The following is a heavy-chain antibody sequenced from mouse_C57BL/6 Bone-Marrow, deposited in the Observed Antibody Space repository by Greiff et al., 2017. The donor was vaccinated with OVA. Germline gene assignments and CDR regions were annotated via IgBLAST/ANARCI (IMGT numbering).Heavy chain of an antibody. CDR2: IYPGDGDT. Sequence: QVQLKESGPELVKPGASVKISCKASGYAFSSSWMNWVKQRPGKGLEWIGRIYPGDGDTNYNGKFKGKATLTADKSSSTAYMQLSSLTSEDSAVYFCARSGFIDYWGQGTTLTVSS. J-gene: IGHJ2*01. CDR1: GYAFSSSW. V-gene: IGHV1-82*01. CDR3: ARSGFIDY. D-gene: IGHD1-2*01.